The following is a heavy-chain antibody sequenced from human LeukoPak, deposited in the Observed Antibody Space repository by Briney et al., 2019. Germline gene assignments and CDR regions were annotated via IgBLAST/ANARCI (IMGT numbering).Heavy chain of an antibody. J-gene: IGHJ4*02. CDR3: ARDSGRGLDY. D-gene: IGHD1-1*01. CDR1: GFTFSNYW. CDR2: VNFNGSNT. V-gene: IGHV3-74*01. Sequence: PGGSLRLSCAASGFTFSNYWMHWARQVPGKGLLWVSRVNFNGSNTNYADSVKGRFTISRDNAKNTLYLQMNSLRVDDTAVYFCARDSGRGLDYWGQGTLVTVSS.